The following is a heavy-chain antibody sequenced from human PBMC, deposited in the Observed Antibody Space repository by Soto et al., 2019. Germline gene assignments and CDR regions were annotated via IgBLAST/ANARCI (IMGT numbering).Heavy chain of an antibody. CDR2: IYYSGST. Sequence: QVQLQESGPGLVKPSQTLSLTCTVSGGSISSGGYYWSWIRQHPGKGLGWIGYIYYSGSTHYNPSLRSRVTISVDTSKNQFSLKLSSVTAADTAVYYCARGGIVVVPAARPSYGMDVWGQGTTVTVSS. J-gene: IGHJ6*02. V-gene: IGHV4-31*03. D-gene: IGHD2-2*01. CDR3: ARGGIVVVPAARPSYGMDV. CDR1: GGSISSGGYY.